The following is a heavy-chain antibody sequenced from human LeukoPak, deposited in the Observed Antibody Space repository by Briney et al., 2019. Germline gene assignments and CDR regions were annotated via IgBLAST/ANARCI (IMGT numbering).Heavy chain of an antibody. CDR3: ARESRYSSSSDY. CDR1: GGSFSGYY. CDR2: IYYSGST. D-gene: IGHD6-6*01. V-gene: IGHV4-34*01. J-gene: IGHJ4*02. Sequence: PSETLSLTCAVYGGSFSGYYWGWIRQPPGKGLEWIGSIYYSGSTYYNPSLKSRVTISVDTSKNQFSLKLHSVTAADTAVYFCARESRYSSSSDYWGQGILVTVSS.